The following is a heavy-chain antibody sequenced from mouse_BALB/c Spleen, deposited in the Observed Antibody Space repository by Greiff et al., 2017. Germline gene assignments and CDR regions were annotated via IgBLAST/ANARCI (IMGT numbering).Heavy chain of an antibody. CDR2: ISYSGST. J-gene: IGHJ2*01. V-gene: IGHV3-2*02. Sequence: EVKLVESGPGLVKPSQSLSLTCTVTGYSITSDYAWNWIRQFPGNKLEWMGYISYSGSTSYNPSLKSRISITRDTSKNQFFLQLNSVTTEDTATYYCARGHDSSFDYWGQGTTLTVSS. D-gene: IGHD1-1*01. CDR3: ARGHDSSFDY. CDR1: GYSITSDYA.